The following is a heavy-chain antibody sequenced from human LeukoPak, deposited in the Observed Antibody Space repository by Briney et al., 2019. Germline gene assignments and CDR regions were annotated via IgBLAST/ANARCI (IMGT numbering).Heavy chain of an antibody. V-gene: IGHV4-59*12. Sequence: SETLSLTCTVSGGSISSYYWSWIRQPPGKGLEWIGYIYYSGSTNYNPSLKSRVTISVDTSKNQFSLNLSSVTAADTAVYYCARAGSYMGSGSRWGQGTLVTVS. J-gene: IGHJ4*02. CDR1: GGSISSYY. D-gene: IGHD3-10*01. CDR3: ARAGSYMGSGSR. CDR2: IYYSGST.